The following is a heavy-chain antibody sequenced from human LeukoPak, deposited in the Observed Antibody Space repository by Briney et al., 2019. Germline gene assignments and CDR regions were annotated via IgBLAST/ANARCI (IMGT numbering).Heavy chain of an antibody. V-gene: IGHV4-59*01. CDR1: GGSISSYY. J-gene: IGHJ4*02. D-gene: IGHD2-21*02. CDR3: ARGRLPFDY. CDR2: IYYSGST. Sequence: SETLSLTCTVSGGSISSYYWSWIRQPPGKGLEWIGYIYYSGSTNYNPSLKSRVTISVDTSKNQFSLKLSSVTAADTAVYCCARGRLPFDYWGQGTLVTVSS.